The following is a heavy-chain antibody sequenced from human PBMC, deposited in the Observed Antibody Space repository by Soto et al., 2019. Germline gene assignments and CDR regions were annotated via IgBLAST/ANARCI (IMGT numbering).Heavy chain of an antibody. CDR1: GGSFNGYY. J-gene: IGHJ4*02. CDR2: INHSGST. D-gene: IGHD1-1*01. Sequence: SETLSLTCAVYGGSFNGYYWTWIRQPPGKGPEWIGDINHSGSTNYNPSLKSRVTISVDTSKNQFSLKLRSVTAAHMAVFYCARAPDNYYFDSWGQGTLVTVSS. V-gene: IGHV4-34*01. CDR3: ARAPDNYYFDS.